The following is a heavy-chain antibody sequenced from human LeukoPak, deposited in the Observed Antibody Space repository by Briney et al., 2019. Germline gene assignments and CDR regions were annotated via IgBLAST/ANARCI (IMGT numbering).Heavy chain of an antibody. D-gene: IGHD3-10*01. CDR3: ARGSYYYGSGRDY. Sequence: PSQTLSLTRTVSGGSISSGDYYWSWIRQPPGKGLEWIGYIYYSGSTYYNPSLKSRVTISVDTSKNQFSLKLSSVTAADTAVYYCARGSYYYGSGRDYWGQGTLVTVSS. J-gene: IGHJ4*02. V-gene: IGHV4-30-4*01. CDR1: GGSISSGDYY. CDR2: IYYSGST.